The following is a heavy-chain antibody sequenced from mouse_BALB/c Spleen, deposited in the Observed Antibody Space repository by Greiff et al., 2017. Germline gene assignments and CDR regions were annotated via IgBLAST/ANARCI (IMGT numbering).Heavy chain of an antibody. CDR2: IWTGGGT. CDR1: GFSLTSYD. CDR3: VRGERLRYFDV. Sequence: QVQLKQSGPGLVAPSQSLSITCTVSGFSLTSYDISWIRQPPGKGLEWLGVIWTGGGTNYNSAFMSRLSISKDNSKSQVFLKMNSLQTDDTAIYYCVRGERLRYFDVWGAGTTVTVSS. D-gene: IGHD1-2*01. V-gene: IGHV2-9-2*01. J-gene: IGHJ1*01.